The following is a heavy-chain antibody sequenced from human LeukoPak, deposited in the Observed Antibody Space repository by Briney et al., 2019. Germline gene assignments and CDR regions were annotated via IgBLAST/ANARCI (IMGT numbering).Heavy chain of an antibody. V-gene: IGHV3-15*01. CDR1: GFTFSNAW. J-gene: IGHJ4*02. CDR3: TTERYDILTGYYLDY. CDR2: IKSKTDGGTT. Sequence: GGSLRLPCAASGFTFSNAWMSWVRQASGKGLEWVGRIKSKTDGGTTDYAAPVKGRFNISRDDSKNTLYLQMNSLKTEDTAVYYCTTERYDILTGYYLDYWGQGTLVTVSS. D-gene: IGHD3-9*01.